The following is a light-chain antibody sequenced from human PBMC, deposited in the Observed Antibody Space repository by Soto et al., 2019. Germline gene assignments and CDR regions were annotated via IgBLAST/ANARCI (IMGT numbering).Light chain of an antibody. J-gene: IGKJ2*01. CDR1: QSVRSGS. Sequence: EIVLTQSPGTLSLSPGEGATLSCRASQSVRSGSLAWYQQKPGQAPRLLIFGASSRATDIPDRFSGSGSGTDFTLTITRVDTEDLAVYYCHHYADSPYTFGQGTKLEI. CDR2: GAS. CDR3: HHYADSPYT. V-gene: IGKV3-20*01.